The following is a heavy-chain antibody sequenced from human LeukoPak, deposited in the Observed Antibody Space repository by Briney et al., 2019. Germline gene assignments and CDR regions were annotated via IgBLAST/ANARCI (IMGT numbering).Heavy chain of an antibody. D-gene: IGHD3-16*01. J-gene: IGHJ3*02. Sequence: ASVKVSCKASGYNFISYYMHWVRQAPGQGLEWMGIINPSGGSTTYAQKLQGRVTMTRDTSTSTVYMELSSLRSEDTAVYYCARVGVFGPFDIWGQGTMVTVSS. V-gene: IGHV1-46*01. CDR1: GYNFISYY. CDR2: INPSGGST. CDR3: ARVGVFGPFDI.